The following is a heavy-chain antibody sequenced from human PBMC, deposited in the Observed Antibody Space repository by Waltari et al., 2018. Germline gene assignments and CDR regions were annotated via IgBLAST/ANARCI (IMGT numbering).Heavy chain of an antibody. CDR2: IYYSGST. J-gene: IGHJ4*02. D-gene: IGHD6-13*01. Sequence: QLQLQESGPGLVKPSETLSLTCTVSGGSISSSSYYSGWIRQPPGKGLEWIGSIYYSGSTYYNPSLKSRVTISVDTSKNQFSLKLSSVTAADTAVYYCASHSSSWYWGGHYFDYWGQGTLVTVSS. V-gene: IGHV4-39*01. CDR1: GGSISSSSYY. CDR3: ASHSSSWYWGGHYFDY.